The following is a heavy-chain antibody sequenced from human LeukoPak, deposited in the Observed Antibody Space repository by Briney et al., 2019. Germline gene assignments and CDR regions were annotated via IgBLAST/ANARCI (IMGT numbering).Heavy chain of an antibody. CDR3: ARSRGYSYGYTDAFDI. CDR1: GFTVSSNY. V-gene: IGHV3-53*01. CDR2: IYSGGST. Sequence: PGGSLRLSCAASGFTVSSNYMSWVRQAPGKGLEWVSVIYSGGSTNYADSVKGRFTISRDNSKNTLYLQMNSLRAEDTAVYYCARSRGYSYGYTDAFDIWGQGTMVTVSS. J-gene: IGHJ3*02. D-gene: IGHD5-18*01.